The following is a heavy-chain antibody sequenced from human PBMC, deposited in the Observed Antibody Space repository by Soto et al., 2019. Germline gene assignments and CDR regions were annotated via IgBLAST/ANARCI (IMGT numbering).Heavy chain of an antibody. D-gene: IGHD1-26*01. Sequence: EVQLVESGGGLVQPGRSLRLSCAASGFTFDDYAMHWVRQAPGKGLEWVSGISWNSGSICYADSVKGRSTISRDNANSSLYLQMNSLRAEDTALYYCAKGGSYYRYSFACWGQGTLVTVSS. CDR2: ISWNSGSI. CDR3: AKGGSYYRYSFAC. J-gene: IGHJ4*02. V-gene: IGHV3-9*01. CDR1: GFTFDDYA.